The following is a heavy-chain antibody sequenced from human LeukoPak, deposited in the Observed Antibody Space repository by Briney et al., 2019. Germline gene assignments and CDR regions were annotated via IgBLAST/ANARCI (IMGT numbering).Heavy chain of an antibody. Sequence: PGGSLRLSCAASGFTFSSYWMSWVRQAPGKGLEWVASIKQDGSETYYVDSVKGRFIISKDNAQNLLFLQMNSLRVEDTAVYFCARDPSMTAVSAYSFDFWGQGTLVTVPS. CDR2: IKQDGSET. D-gene: IGHD2-21*01. CDR3: ARDPSMTAVSAYSFDF. V-gene: IGHV3-7*01. J-gene: IGHJ4*02. CDR1: GFTFSSYW.